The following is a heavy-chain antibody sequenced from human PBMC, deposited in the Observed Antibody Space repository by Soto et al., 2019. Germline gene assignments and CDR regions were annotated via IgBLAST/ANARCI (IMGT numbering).Heavy chain of an antibody. Sequence: SETLSLTCTVSGGSISSSSYYWGWIRQPPGKGLEWIGSIYYSGSTYYNPSLKSRVTISVDTSKNQFSLKLSSVTAADTAVYYCARQSIAAAGPFDYWGQGTPVTVSS. J-gene: IGHJ4*02. CDR1: GGSISSSSYY. CDR3: ARQSIAAAGPFDY. CDR2: IYYSGST. D-gene: IGHD6-13*01. V-gene: IGHV4-39*01.